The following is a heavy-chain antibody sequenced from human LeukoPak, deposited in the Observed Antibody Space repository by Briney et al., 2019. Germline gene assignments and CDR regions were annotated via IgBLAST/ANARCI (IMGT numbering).Heavy chain of an antibody. D-gene: IGHD5-18*01. Sequence: GGSLRLSCAASGFTFSSHLMHWVRQAPGKGLVWVSRISSDGTYTNYADSVRGRFTISRDNAKNSLYLQMNSLRAEDTAVYYCARDTSAYSYGRPVDYWGQGTLVTVSS. CDR3: ARDTSAYSYGRPVDY. J-gene: IGHJ4*02. V-gene: IGHV3-74*01. CDR2: ISSDGTYT. CDR1: GFTFSSHL.